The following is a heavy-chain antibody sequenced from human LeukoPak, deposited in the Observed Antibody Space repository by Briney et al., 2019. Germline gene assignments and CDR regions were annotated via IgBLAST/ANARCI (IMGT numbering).Heavy chain of an antibody. D-gene: IGHD1-1*01. CDR2: INAGNGNT. J-gene: IGHJ5*02. V-gene: IGHV1-3*01. Sequence: ASVKVSCKASGYTFIKYAIHWVRQAPGQRLEWLGWINAGNGNTKYSQKFQGRITITKATSASTAYMELHSLRSGDTAVYFCARDLIGTIPTGFDPWGQGTLVTVSS. CDR1: GYTFIKYA. CDR3: ARDLIGTIPTGFDP.